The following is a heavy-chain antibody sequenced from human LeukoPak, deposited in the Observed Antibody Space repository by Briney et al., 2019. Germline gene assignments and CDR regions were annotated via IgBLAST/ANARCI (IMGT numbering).Heavy chain of an antibody. CDR3: AKGYNVLLSF. CDR1: GLTISNNW. V-gene: IGHV3-7*01. J-gene: IGHJ4*02. CDR2: IKLDGSEQ. Sequence: GGSLRLSCADSGLTISNNWMSWVRQAPGKGLEWVANIKLDGSEQYYVDSVKGRFTISRDNAKNSLYLQMNSLRAEDTAVYYCAKGYNVLLSFRGQGTLVTVSS. D-gene: IGHD3-10*01.